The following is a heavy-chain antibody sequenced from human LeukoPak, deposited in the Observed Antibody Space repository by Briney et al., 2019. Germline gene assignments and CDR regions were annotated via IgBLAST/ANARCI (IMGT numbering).Heavy chain of an antibody. V-gene: IGHV4-59*01. J-gene: IGHJ4*02. CDR2: VYYSGST. D-gene: IGHD3-22*01. CDR1: GGSFSPYY. Sequence: SETLSLTCTVSGGSFSPYYWSWIRQPPGKGLEWIGSVYYSGSTNYNPSLKSRVTISLDTSKNQFSLKLSSVTAADTAVYYCARRGHYYDSRGYYHFDYWGQGTLVTVSS. CDR3: ARRGHYYDSRGYYHFDY.